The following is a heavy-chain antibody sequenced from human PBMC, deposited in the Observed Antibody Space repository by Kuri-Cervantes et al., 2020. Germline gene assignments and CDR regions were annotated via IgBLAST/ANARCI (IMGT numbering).Heavy chain of an antibody. J-gene: IGHJ4*02. CDR3: ARDLGIVGALYYFDY. CDR2: IWYDGSNK. D-gene: IGHD1-26*01. CDR1: GFTFSSYG. Sequence: GSLRLSCAASGFTFSSYGMHWVRQAPGKGLEWVAVIWYDGSNKYYADSVKGRFTISRDNSKNTLYLQMNSLRAEDTAVYYCARDLGIVGALYYFDYWGQGTLVTVSS. V-gene: IGHV3-33*08.